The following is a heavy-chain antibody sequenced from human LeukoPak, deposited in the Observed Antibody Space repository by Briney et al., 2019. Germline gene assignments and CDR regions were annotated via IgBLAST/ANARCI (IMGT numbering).Heavy chain of an antibody. V-gene: IGHV3-23*01. J-gene: IGHJ4*02. CDR2: ISGSGGST. CDR1: GFTFSSYA. Sequence: QPGGSLRLSCAASGFTFSSYAMSWVRQAPGKGLEWASAISGSGGSTYYADSVKGRFTISRDNSKNTLYLQMNSLRAEDTAVYYCAKDSYYSSGWYIGDYWGQGTLVTVSS. CDR3: AKDSYYSSGWYIGDY. D-gene: IGHD6-19*01.